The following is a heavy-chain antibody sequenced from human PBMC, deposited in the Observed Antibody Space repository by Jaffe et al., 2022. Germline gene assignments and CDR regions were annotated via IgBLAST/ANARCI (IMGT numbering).Heavy chain of an antibody. Sequence: EVQLVESGGGLVQPGGSLRLSCAASGFTFSSYSMNWVRQAPGKGLEWVSYISSSSSTIYYADSVKGRFTISRDNAKNSLYLQMNSLRAEDTAVYYCARADPGQGAIWGSYRYYFDYWGQGTLVTVSS. CDR1: GFTFSSYS. J-gene: IGHJ4*02. V-gene: IGHV3-48*01. CDR3: ARADPGQGAIWGSYRYYFDY. D-gene: IGHD3-16*02. CDR2: ISSSSSTI.